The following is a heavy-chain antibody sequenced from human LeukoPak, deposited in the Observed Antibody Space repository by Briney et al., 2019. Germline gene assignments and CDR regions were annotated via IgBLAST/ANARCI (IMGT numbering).Heavy chain of an antibody. CDR1: GFTFDDYA. Sequence: GGSLRLSCAASGFTFDDYAMHWVRQAPGKGLEWVSGISWNSGSIGYADSVKGRFTISRDNAKNSLYLQMNSLRAEDTALYYCAKDMGGGIAARSPYYYYGMDVWGQGTTVTVSS. D-gene: IGHD6-6*01. CDR2: ISWNSGSI. J-gene: IGHJ6*02. CDR3: AKDMGGGIAARSPYYYYGMDV. V-gene: IGHV3-9*01.